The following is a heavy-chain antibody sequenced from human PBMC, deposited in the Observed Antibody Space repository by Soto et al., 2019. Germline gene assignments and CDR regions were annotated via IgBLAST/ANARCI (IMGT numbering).Heavy chain of an antibody. V-gene: IGHV5-51*01. CDR3: ARQGAAVPTVPLIWFDP. D-gene: IGHD6-13*01. CDR2: IYPDNSNT. J-gene: IGHJ5*02. CDR1: GYFFAGYW. Sequence: PGESLKISCKGSGYFFAGYWIACVRQMPGKGLEWMGIIYPDNSNTKYSRSFQGQVTISADKSSSTAYLQWSSLKASDTAIYYCARQGAAVPTVPLIWFDPWGQGTLVTVSS.